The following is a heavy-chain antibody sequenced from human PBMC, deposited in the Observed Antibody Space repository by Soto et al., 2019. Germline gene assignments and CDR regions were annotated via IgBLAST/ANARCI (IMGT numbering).Heavy chain of an antibody. CDR3: ARSLGVSSLAY. D-gene: IGHD3-16*01. Sequence: QVQLQESGPGLVKPSQTLSLTCTVSGGSISSGNYYWSWIRQHPGKGLEWIGYIYYSGSTYYNPSLKSRVTISVDTSKTQLSLKLSSVTAADTAVYYCARSLGVSSLAYWGQGTLVTVSS. CDR2: IYYSGST. J-gene: IGHJ4*02. V-gene: IGHV4-31*03. CDR1: GGSISSGNYY.